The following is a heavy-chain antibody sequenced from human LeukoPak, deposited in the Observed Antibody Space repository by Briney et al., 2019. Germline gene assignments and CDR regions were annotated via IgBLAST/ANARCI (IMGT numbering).Heavy chain of an antibody. CDR1: GYTFTDYF. CDR2: INPNSGDT. J-gene: IGHJ4*02. Sequence: ASVKVSCKASGYTFTDYFMHWVRQAPGQGLEWMGWINPNSGDTNYAPKFQGRVTMTRDTSISTAYMELSRLRSDDTAVYFCARRAAAGPFFDYWGQGTLVTVSS. CDR3: ARRAAAGPFFDY. D-gene: IGHD6-13*01. V-gene: IGHV1-2*02.